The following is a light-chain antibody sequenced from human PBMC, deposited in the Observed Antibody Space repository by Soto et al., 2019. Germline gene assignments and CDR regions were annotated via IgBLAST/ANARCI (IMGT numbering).Light chain of an antibody. CDR2: AAS. V-gene: IGKV1-6*01. J-gene: IGKJ1*01. CDR1: QGIRND. CDR3: LQDYNYTRT. Sequence: AIQTTQSPSCLSASVGGRLTITCRASQGIRNDLCWYQQKPGKAPKXXIYAASSLQSGVPSRFSGSGSGTDFTLTISSLQNEDFATYYCLQDYNYTRTFGQGTKVDIK.